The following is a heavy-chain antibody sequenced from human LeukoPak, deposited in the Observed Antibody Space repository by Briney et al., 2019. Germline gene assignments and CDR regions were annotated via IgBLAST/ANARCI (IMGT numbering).Heavy chain of an antibody. Sequence: ASVTVSCTVSGYTLTELSVHWVRQAPGKGLEWMGGFDPENGETIYVQSFQGRLTMTEDTSTDTAYMELSSLRSEDTAVYYCATATDYFDYWGQGTLVTVSS. CDR3: ATATDYFDY. J-gene: IGHJ4*02. V-gene: IGHV1-24*01. CDR2: FDPENGET. CDR1: GYTLTELS.